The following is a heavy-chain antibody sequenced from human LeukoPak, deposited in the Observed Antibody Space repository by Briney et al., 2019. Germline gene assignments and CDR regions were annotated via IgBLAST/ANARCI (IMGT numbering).Heavy chain of an antibody. D-gene: IGHD2-8*01. V-gene: IGHV3-11*01. J-gene: IGHJ4*02. CDR3: ARGGYCSNVVCYTSRSLDY. CDR2: ISGSGSTK. Sequence: RGGSLRLSCVASGITFSDYYMNWIRQAPGKGLEWVSYISGSGSTKYYADSVKGRFTISRDNAKNSLYLQMNSLRAEDTAVYYCARGGYCSNVVCYTSRSLDYWGQGTLVTVSS. CDR1: GITFSDYY.